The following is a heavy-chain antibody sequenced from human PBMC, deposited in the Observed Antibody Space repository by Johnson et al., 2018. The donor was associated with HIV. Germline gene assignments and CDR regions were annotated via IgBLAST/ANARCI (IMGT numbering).Heavy chain of an antibody. Sequence: QVQLVESGGGVVQPGRSLRLSCAASGITFSDYAMSWVRQAPGKGLDWVAVISYEGSNKYYADSVKGRFTISRDNAKNSLYLQINNLRAEDTAVYYCATRGVTDWGGAFDIWGQGTMLTVSS. CDR1: GITFSDYA. CDR3: ATRGVTDWGGAFDI. J-gene: IGHJ3*02. CDR2: ISYEGSNK. V-gene: IGHV3-30-3*01. D-gene: IGHD3/OR15-3a*01.